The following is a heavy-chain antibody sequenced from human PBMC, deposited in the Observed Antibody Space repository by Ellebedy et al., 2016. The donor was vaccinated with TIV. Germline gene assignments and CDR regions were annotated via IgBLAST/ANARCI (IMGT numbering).Heavy chain of an antibody. D-gene: IGHD3-10*01. CDR1: GGSFNDYY. J-gene: IGHJ4*02. V-gene: IGHV4-34*01. CDR2: INHSRTT. Sequence: SETLSLTXAVYGGSFNDYYWTWIRQSPGKGLEWIGEINHSRTTNYNPSLKSRVTVSVDTSKNQFSLRLGSVTAADTAVYYCARGSRESLVDYWGQGTLVTVSS. CDR3: ARGSRESLVDY.